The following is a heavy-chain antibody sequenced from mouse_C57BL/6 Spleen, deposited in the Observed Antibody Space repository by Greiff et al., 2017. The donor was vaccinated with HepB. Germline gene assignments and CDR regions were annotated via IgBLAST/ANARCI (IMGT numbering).Heavy chain of an antibody. V-gene: IGHV1-63*01. CDR2: IYPGGGYT. J-gene: IGHJ4*01. CDR3: ARGSSYDAMDY. CDR1: GYTFTNYW. D-gene: IGHD1-1*01. Sequence: QVPLQQSGAELVRPGPSVKMSCKASGYTFTNYWIGWAKQRPGHGLEWIGDIYPGGGYTNYNEKFKGKATLTADKSSSTAYMQFSSLTSEDSAIYYCARGSSYDAMDYWGQGTSVTVSS.